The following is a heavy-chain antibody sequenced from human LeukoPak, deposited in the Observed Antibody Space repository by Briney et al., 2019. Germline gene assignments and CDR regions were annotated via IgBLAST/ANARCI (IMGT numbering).Heavy chain of an antibody. CDR1: GFTFSSYS. Sequence: GGSLRLSCAASGFTFSSYSMNWVRQAPGKGLEWVSFISTSSSYIYYADSVKGRFTISRDNSKNTLYLQMNSLRAEDTAVYYCAKALYNWNYRDYFDYWGQGTLVTVSS. V-gene: IGHV3-21*04. CDR3: AKALYNWNYRDYFDY. J-gene: IGHJ4*02. D-gene: IGHD1-7*01. CDR2: ISTSSSYI.